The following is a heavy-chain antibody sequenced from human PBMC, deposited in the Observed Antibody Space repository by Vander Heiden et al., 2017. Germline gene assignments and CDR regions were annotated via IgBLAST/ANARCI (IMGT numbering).Heavy chain of an antibody. CDR3: AKDREGTVSDYFDY. J-gene: IGHJ4*02. CDR1: GFTFSSYA. Sequence: EVQLLESGAGLVQLGGSLRLSSAVYGFTFSSYAMTWVRQVPGKGLEWVSSISGSGDTTYYVDSVKGRFTISRDYSKNTLYLQMSGLRAEDTTVYYCAKDREGTVSDYFDYWGQGTLVTVSS. D-gene: IGHD6-19*01. CDR2: ISGSGDTT. V-gene: IGHV3-23*01.